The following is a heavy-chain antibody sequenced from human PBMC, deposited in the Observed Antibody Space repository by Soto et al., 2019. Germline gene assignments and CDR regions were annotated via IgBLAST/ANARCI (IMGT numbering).Heavy chain of an antibody. CDR2: ISHDGSKR. D-gene: IGHD5-12*01. V-gene: IGHV3-30*18. J-gene: IGHJ4*01. Sequence: GGSLRLSCEVSGFTFSDFGLDWVRQAPGKGLEWVAIISHDGSKRFYADSVKGRFTISRDNSKNTLYLQMSSLRPEDTALYYCAKTATYVGGYDNTGYSSEDYWGHGTLVTVSS. CDR3: AKTATYVGGYDNTGYSSEDY. CDR1: GFTFSDFG.